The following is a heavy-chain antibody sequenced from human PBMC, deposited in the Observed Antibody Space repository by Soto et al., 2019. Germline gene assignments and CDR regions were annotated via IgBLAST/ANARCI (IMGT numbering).Heavy chain of an antibody. J-gene: IGHJ4*02. D-gene: IGHD3-3*02. CDR2: ISGSGVST. CDR3: AKDSPFISTGDY. CDR1: GFTFSSYA. V-gene: IGHV3-23*01. Sequence: EVQLLDSGGGLVQPGGSLRLSCAASGFTFSSYAMSWVRQAPGKGLEWVSTISGSGVSTYYADSVKGRFTISRDNSKNTLYLQMNSLRAEDTAVYYCAKDSPFISTGDYWGQGTLVTVSS.